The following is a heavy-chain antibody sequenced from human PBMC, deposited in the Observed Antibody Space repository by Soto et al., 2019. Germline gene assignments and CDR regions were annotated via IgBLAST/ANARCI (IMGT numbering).Heavy chain of an antibody. CDR2: ISYDGSNK. J-gene: IGHJ6*02. Sequence: GGSLRLSCAASGFTFSSYGMHWVRQAPGKGLEWVAVISYDGSNKYYADSVKGRFTIARDNSKNTLFLHMSSLRAEDTAVYYCVKDGSSGWPYYYGLDVWGQGTSVTAP. CDR1: GFTFSSYG. CDR3: VKDGSSGWPYYYGLDV. V-gene: IGHV3-30*18. D-gene: IGHD6-19*01.